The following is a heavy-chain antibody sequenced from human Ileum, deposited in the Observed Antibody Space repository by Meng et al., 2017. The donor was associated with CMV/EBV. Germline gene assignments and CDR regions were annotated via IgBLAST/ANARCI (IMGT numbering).Heavy chain of an antibody. CDR3: ARGNYGFDY. J-gene: IGHJ4*02. CDR1: GFPFGAYY. V-gene: IGHV3-11*01. Sequence: QVQLVESGGDLVKPGGYLRLACAASGFPFGAYYMTWVRQAPGKGLEWVSYITGSGDIIYYADSVKGRFTISRDNAKSSLYLEINSLRAEDTAVYYCARGNYGFDYWGQGTLVTVSS. CDR2: ITGSGDII. D-gene: IGHD4-17*01.